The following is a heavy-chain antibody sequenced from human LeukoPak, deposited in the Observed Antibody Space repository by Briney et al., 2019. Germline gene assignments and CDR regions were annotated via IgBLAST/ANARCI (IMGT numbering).Heavy chain of an antibody. CDR3: AKGRKGRYFDWLLAGY. J-gene: IGHJ4*02. D-gene: IGHD3-9*01. CDR1: GFTFSSYW. V-gene: IGHV3-7*01. CDR2: IKQDGSEK. Sequence: PGGSLRLSCAASGFTFSSYWMSWVRQAPGKGLEWVANIKQDGSEKYYVDSVKGRFTISRDNSKNTLYLQMNSLRAEDTAVYYCAKGRKGRYFDWLLAGYWGQGTLVTVSS.